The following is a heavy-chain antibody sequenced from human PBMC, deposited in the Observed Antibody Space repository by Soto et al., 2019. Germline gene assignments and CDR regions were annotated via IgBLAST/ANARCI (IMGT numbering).Heavy chain of an antibody. CDR3: ARDPGDGDKEVDY. J-gene: IGHJ4*02. Sequence: SMKVSSKASGYTFTSYGITCVRQAPGQGREWMGWISAYNGNTNYAQKLQGRVTMTTDTSTSTAYMELRSLRSDQSVVYCCARDPGDGDKEVDYWGQGRLVTVSS. D-gene: IGHD4-17*01. CDR1: GYTFTSYG. CDR2: ISAYNGNT. V-gene: IGHV1-18*01.